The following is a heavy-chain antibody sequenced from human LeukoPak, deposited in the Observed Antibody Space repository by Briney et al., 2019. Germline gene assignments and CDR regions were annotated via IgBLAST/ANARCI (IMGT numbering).Heavy chain of an antibody. CDR1: GGSNSGYY. D-gene: IGHD6-13*01. V-gene: IGHV4-59*08. Sequence: PSETLSLTCSVSGGSNSGYYWSWIRQPPGKGLEWIGYINYSGSTDYNPSLKSRVTISVDTSKNQFSLKLSSVTAADTAVFYCARTISGWYYFDYWGQGTLVTVSS. CDR2: INYSGST. J-gene: IGHJ4*02. CDR3: ARTISGWYYFDY.